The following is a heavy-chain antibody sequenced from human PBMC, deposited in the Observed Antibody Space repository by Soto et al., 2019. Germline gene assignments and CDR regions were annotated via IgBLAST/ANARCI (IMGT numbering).Heavy chain of an antibody. CDR1: DGSISSGGYS. J-gene: IGHJ4*02. CDR3: ARVGVVAATGIDY. V-gene: IGHV4-30-2*01. CDR2: IYHSGST. D-gene: IGHD2-15*01. Sequence: QLQLQESGSGLVKPSQTLSLTCAVSDGSISSGGYSWSWIRQPPGKGLEWIGYIYHSGSTYYNPSLTRRGTISVDRSKTQFSLKLSSVTAADTAVYYCARVGVVAATGIDYWGQGTLVTVSS.